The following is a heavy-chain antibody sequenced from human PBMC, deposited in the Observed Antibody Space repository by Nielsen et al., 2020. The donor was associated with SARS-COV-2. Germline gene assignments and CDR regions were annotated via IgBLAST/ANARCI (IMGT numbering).Heavy chain of an antibody. J-gene: IGHJ4*02. Sequence: SETLSLTCTVSGGSISSYYWSWIRQPPGKGLEWIGYIYYSGSTNYNPSLKSRVTISVDTSKNQFSLKLSSVTAADTAVYYCARGASTVTWWYFDYWGQGTLVTVSS. CDR2: IYYSGST. CDR1: GGSISSYY. V-gene: IGHV4-59*08. CDR3: ARGASTVTWWYFDY. D-gene: IGHD4-17*01.